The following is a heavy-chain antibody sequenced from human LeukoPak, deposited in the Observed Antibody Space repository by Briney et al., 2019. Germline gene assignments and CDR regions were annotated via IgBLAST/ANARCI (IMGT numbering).Heavy chain of an antibody. Sequence: GGSLRLSCAASGFTFSSYAMSWVRQAPGKGLEWVSYISSSSSTIYYADSVKGRFTISRDNAKNSLYLQMNSLRAEDTAVYYCAREMTTPDYWGQGTLVTVSS. V-gene: IGHV3-48*01. J-gene: IGHJ4*02. CDR3: AREMTTPDY. CDR2: ISSSSSTI. CDR1: GFTFSSYA. D-gene: IGHD4-17*01.